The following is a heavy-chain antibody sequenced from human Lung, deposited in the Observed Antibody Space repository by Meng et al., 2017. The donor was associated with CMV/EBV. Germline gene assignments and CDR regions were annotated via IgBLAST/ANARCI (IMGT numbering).Heavy chain of an antibody. D-gene: IGHD6-19*01. J-gene: IGHJ4*01. CDR2: VNPISDDT. Sequence: VQLVQSGAEVKRPGASVKISCQASGYSFSGLYLNWARQAPGHGLEWLGRVNPISDDTHLAQKFEGRITVTRGATINTAFMELTRLRPDDTAVYYCAKSSDNGWSSWGPGTLVIVSS. CDR3: AKSSDNGWSS. V-gene: IGHV1-2*06. CDR1: GYSFSGLY.